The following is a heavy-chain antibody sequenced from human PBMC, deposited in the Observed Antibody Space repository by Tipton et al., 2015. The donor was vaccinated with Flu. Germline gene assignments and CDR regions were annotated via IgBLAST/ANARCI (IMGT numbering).Heavy chain of an antibody. D-gene: IGHD3-10*01. CDR3: ARGYHGSGNYSPVGIDS. CDR1: GGSISSGSYY. Sequence: LRLSCTVSGGSISSGSYYWAWIRQPPGKGLEWIGSIYYSGNTYYNPSLKSRVSISIDTSRKQFSLKLSSVTAADTAVYYCARGYHGSGNYSPVGIDSWGQGTLVTVSS. V-gene: IGHV4-39*07. CDR2: IYYSGNT. J-gene: IGHJ4*02.